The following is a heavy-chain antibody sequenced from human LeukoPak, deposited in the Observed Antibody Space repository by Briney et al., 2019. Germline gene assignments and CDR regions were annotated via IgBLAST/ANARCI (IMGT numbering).Heavy chain of an antibody. CDR1: GFTFSSYA. Sequence: GRSLRLSCAASGFTFSSYAMHWVRQAPGKGLEWVAVISYDGSNKYYADSVKGRFTISRDNSNNTLYLQMNSLRAEDTAVYYCARATYYYDSSGYYYTYYFDYWGQGTLVTVSS. D-gene: IGHD3-22*01. CDR2: ISYDGSNK. V-gene: IGHV3-30-3*01. J-gene: IGHJ4*02. CDR3: ARATYYYDSSGYYYTYYFDY.